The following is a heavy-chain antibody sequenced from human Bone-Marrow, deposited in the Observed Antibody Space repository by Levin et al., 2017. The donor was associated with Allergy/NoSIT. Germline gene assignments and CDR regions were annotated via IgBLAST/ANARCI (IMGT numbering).Heavy chain of an antibody. V-gene: IGHV3-48*03. D-gene: IGHD1-26*01. CDR2: ISGSGEII. CDR1: GFIFNDHQ. CDR3: GRREVDY. J-gene: IGHJ4*02. Sequence: PGGSLRLSCSASGFIFNDHQMSWVRQAPGKGLEWVARISGSGEIIYYIDSVKGRFTISRDNAKNSLYLQMNSLRAEDTAVYYCGRREVDYWGQGTLVTVSS.